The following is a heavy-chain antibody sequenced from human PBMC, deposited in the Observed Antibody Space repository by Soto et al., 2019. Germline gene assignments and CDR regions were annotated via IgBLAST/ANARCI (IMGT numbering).Heavy chain of an antibody. J-gene: IGHJ6*02. V-gene: IGHV5-51*01. CDR2: IYPGDSDT. D-gene: IGHD1-26*01. CDR3: ASPGSSASHGYYYGMDV. CDR1: GYSFTSYW. Sequence: GESLKISCKGSGYSFTSYWIGWVRQMPGKGLEWMGIIYPGDSDTRYSPSFQGQVTISADKSISTAYLQWSSLKASDTAMYYCASPGSSASHGYYYGMDVWGQGTTVTVSS.